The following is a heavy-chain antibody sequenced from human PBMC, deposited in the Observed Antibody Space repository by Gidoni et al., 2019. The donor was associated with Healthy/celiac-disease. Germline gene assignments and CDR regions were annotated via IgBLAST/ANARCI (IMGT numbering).Heavy chain of an antibody. V-gene: IGHV4-34*01. J-gene: IGHJ4*02. CDR2: INQSGST. Sequence: QVQLQQWGAGLLKPSETLSLTCAVYGGSFSGYYWSWIRQPPGKGLEWIGEINQSGSTNYNPSLKRGVTISVDTTKTQFSLELSSVPAADRAVYYWARAPGGSGSYYRDFDYGGQGTLVTVSS. D-gene: IGHD3-10*01. CDR1: GGSFSGYY. CDR3: ARAPGGSGSYYRDFDY.